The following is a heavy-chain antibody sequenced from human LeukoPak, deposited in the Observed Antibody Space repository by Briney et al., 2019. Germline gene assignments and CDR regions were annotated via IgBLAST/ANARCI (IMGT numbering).Heavy chain of an antibody. CDR2: IYYSGKT. D-gene: IGHD2-8*01. V-gene: IGHV4-39*01. Sequence: AETLCLTCTVSSGSISSSSSYYWGWIRQPPGKGLEWIGCIYYSGKTYYNPSLKSRVTISVDTSKNQFSLKLSSVTAADTAVYYCARHLKGYCSNGVCSDAFDIWGQGTMVTVSS. CDR3: ARHLKGYCSNGVCSDAFDI. CDR1: SGSISSSSSYY. J-gene: IGHJ3*02.